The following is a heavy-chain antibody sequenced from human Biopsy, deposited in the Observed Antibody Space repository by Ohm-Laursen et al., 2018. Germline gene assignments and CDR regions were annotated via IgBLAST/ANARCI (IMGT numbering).Heavy chain of an antibody. J-gene: IGHJ6*02. CDR3: ARATNSTGWPYYYFYGMDV. D-gene: IGHD2/OR15-2a*01. Sequence: TLSLTCSVSGGSISSDYWSWIRQTPGKGLEWIGYIYYSGSTNYDPSLKSRVTISVDTSKNQFSLRLNSVTAADTAVYYCARATNSTGWPYYYFYGMDVWGQGTTVTVSS. V-gene: IGHV4-59*01. CDR2: IYYSGST. CDR1: GGSISSDY.